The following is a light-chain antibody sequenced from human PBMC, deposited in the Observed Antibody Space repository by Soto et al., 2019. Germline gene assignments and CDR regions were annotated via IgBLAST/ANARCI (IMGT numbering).Light chain of an antibody. Sequence: NFMLTQPHSVSESPGKTVTISCTRSSGSIGSSYVQWYQQRPGSSPTTVIFEDNQRPTGVPVRFSGSIDSSSNSASLVISGLRTEDEADYYCQSYDTSTPLVFGGGTKLTVL. CDR3: QSYDTSTPLV. J-gene: IGLJ3*02. CDR1: SGSIGSSY. V-gene: IGLV6-57*01. CDR2: EDN.